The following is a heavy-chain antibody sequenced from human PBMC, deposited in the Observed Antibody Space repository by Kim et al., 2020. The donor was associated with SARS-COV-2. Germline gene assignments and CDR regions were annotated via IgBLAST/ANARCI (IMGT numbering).Heavy chain of an antibody. Sequence: SVKVSCKASGGTFSSYAISWVRQAPGQGLEWMGGIIPIFGTANYAQKFQGRVTITADESTSTAYMELSSLRSEDTAVYYCARGGIDYGGNSRDFDYWGQGTLVTVSS. CDR1: GGTFSSYA. D-gene: IGHD4-17*01. CDR2: IIPIFGTA. CDR3: ARGGIDYGGNSRDFDY. J-gene: IGHJ4*02. V-gene: IGHV1-69*13.